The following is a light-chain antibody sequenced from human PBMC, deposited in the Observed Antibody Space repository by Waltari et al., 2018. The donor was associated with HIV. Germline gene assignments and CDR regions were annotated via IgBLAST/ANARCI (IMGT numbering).Light chain of an antibody. CDR2: DAS. J-gene: IGKJ3*01. V-gene: IGKV1-33*01. Sequence: DIQMTQSPSSLSASVGDRVTITCQASQDIGDYLNWYQQKAGKAPQLLISDASNLETGVPSRFSGGGSGTDFTFAISALQPEDVATYYCQQYNDLSTFGPGTKVDIK. CDR1: QDIGDY. CDR3: QQYNDLST.